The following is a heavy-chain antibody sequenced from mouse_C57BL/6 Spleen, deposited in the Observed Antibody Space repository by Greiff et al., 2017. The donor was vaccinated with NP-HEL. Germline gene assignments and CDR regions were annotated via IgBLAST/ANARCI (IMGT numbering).Heavy chain of an antibody. Sequence: QVQLQQPGAELVMPGASVKLSCKASGYTFTSYWMHWVKQRPGQGLEWIGEIDPSDSYTNYNQKFKGKSTLTVDKSSSTAYMQLSSLTSEDSAVYYCARGGYQYYYAMDYWGQGTSVTVSS. CDR2: IDPSDSYT. CDR3: ARGGYQYYYAMDY. CDR1: GYTFTSYW. V-gene: IGHV1-69*01. J-gene: IGHJ4*01.